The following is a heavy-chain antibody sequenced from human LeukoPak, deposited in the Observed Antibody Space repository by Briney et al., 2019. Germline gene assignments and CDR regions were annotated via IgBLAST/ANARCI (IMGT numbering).Heavy chain of an antibody. CDR1: LDSPSVAM. V-gene: IGHV1-24*01. D-gene: IGHD4-23*01. CDR2: FDPEDGET. J-gene: IGHJ4*02. CDR3: AADPGGKMALDY. Sequence: ASVKDSPEQPLDSPSVAMMRTGSQAPGKGLEWMGGFDPEDGETIYAQKFQGRVTMTEDTSTDTAYMELSSIASNDTAVYYCAADPGGKMALDYWGQGTLVTVSS.